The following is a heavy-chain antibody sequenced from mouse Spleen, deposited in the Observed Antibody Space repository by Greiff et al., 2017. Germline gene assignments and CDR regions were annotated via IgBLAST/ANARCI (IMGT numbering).Heavy chain of an antibody. CDR3: ARKADYGVFAY. V-gene: IGHV2-2*01. Sequence: QVQLKESGPGLVQPSQSLSITCTVSGFSLTSYGVHWVRQSPGKGLEWLGVIWSGGSTDYNAAFISRLSISKDNSKSQVFFKMNSLQADDTAIYYCARKADYGVFAYWGQGTLVTVSA. CDR2: IWSGGST. D-gene: IGHD2-4*01. J-gene: IGHJ3*01. CDR1: GFSLTSYG.